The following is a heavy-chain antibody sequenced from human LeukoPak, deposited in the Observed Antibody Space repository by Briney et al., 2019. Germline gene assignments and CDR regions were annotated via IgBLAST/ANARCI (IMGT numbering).Heavy chain of an antibody. V-gene: IGHV1-18*04. CDR2: ISAYNGNT. J-gene: IGHJ4*02. CDR3: ARVGEVPYFDWLLSPRTVDFDY. Sequence: ASVKVSCKASGYTFTSYDISWVRQAPGQGLEWMGWISAYNGNTNYAQKLQGRVTMTTDTSTSTAYMELRSLRSDDTAVYYCARVGEVPYFDWLLSPRTVDFDYWGQGTLVTVSS. D-gene: IGHD3-9*01. CDR1: GYTFTSYD.